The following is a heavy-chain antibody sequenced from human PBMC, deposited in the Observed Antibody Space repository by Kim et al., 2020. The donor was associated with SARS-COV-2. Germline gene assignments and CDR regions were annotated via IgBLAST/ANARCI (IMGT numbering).Heavy chain of an antibody. CDR1: GFTFTSRA. Sequence: GGSLRLSCVASGFTFTSRAISWVRQSPVRGLEWVASINNGGNPYYANSVKGRFTISRDITKDTLYLQMNSMRVDETALYYCAKDHPSNGWPAFDSWGQGT. CDR3: AKDHPSNGWPAFDS. V-gene: IGHV3-23*01. J-gene: IGHJ4*02. D-gene: IGHD6-19*01. CDR2: INNGGNP.